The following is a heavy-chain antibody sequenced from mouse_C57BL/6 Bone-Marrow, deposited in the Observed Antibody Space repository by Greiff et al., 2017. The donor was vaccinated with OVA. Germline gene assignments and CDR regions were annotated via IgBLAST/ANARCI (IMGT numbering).Heavy chain of an antibody. CDR2: ISYDGSN. CDR1: GYSITSGYY. CDR3: ASHDGLFDY. Sequence: DVQLQESGPGLVKPSQSLSLTCSVTGYSITSGYYWNWIRQFPGNKLEWMGYISYDGSNNYNPSLKNRISITRDTSKNQFFLKLNSVTTEDTATYYCASHDGLFDYWGQGTTLTVSS. V-gene: IGHV3-6*01. D-gene: IGHD2-3*01. J-gene: IGHJ2*01.